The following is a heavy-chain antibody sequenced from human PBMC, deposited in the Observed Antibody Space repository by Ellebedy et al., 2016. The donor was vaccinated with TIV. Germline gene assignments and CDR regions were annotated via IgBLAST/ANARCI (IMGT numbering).Heavy chain of an antibody. CDR3: ARGELRFLEWLLGY. CDR2: INHSGST. D-gene: IGHD3-3*01. Sequence: MPGGSLRLSCAASGFTFSDYYMSWIRQPPGKGLEWIGEINHSGSTNYNPSLKSRVTISVDTSKNQFSLKLSSVTAADTAVYYCARGELRFLEWLLGYWGQGTLVTVSS. J-gene: IGHJ4*02. CDR1: GFTFSDYY. V-gene: IGHV4-34*01.